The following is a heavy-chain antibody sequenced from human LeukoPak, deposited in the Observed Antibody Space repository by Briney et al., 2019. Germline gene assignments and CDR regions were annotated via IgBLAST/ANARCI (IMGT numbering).Heavy chain of an antibody. CDR2: IYTSGST. CDR1: GGSISSGSYY. CDR3: ARASLSGYGFDY. J-gene: IGHJ4*02. D-gene: IGHD2-2*01. V-gene: IGHV4-61*02. Sequence: PSETLSLTXTVSGGSISSGSYYSSWIRQPAGKGLKWIGRIYTSGSTNYNPSLKSRVTISVDTSKNQFSLKLSSVTAADTAVYYCARASLSGYGFDYWGQGTLVTVSS.